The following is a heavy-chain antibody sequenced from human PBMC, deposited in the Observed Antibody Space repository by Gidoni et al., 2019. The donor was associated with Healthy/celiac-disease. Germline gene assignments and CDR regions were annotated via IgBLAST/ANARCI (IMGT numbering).Heavy chain of an antibody. Sequence: VQLVQSGAEVKKPGASVTVSCKESGYTFTSYYMHWVRQAPGQGLEWMGIINPSGGSTSYAQKFQGRVTMTRDTSTSTVYMELSSLRSEDTAVYYCARGVATGDAFDIWGQGTMVTVSS. CDR2: INPSGGST. CDR3: ARGVATGDAFDI. CDR1: GYTFTSYY. J-gene: IGHJ3*02. D-gene: IGHD5-12*01. V-gene: IGHV1-46*01.